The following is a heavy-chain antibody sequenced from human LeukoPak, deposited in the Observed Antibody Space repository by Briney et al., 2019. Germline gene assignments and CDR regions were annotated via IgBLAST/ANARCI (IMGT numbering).Heavy chain of an antibody. Sequence: GGSLRLSCAASGFTVSSNYISWVCQDPANGLEWVSVIYSGGSTYYADSVKGRFTISRDNSKNTLYLQMNSLRAEDTAVYYCARESMAYYDFDWGQGTLVTVSS. CDR2: IYSGGST. J-gene: IGHJ4*02. V-gene: IGHV3-66*02. CDR1: GFTVSSNY. CDR3: ARESMAYYDFD. D-gene: IGHD3-3*01.